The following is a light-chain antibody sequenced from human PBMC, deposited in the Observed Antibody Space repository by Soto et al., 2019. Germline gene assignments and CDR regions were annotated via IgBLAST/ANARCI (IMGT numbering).Light chain of an antibody. CDR1: SSNIGSNT. V-gene: IGLV1-44*01. CDR3: AAWDDSLNGPV. J-gene: IGLJ1*01. Sequence: QSALTQPPSASGTPGQRVTISCSGSSSNIGSNTVNWYQQLPGTAPKLLIYSNNQRPSGVPDRFSGSKSGTSASLAISGLQSADEADYYCAAWDDSLNGPVFGTGTKLTVL. CDR2: SNN.